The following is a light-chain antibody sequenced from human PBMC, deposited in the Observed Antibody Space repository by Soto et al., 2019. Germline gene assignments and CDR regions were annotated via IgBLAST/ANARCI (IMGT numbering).Light chain of an antibody. CDR1: SSDVGDSNY. CDR2: EVS. J-gene: IGLJ2*01. Sequence: QSALTQPPSASGSPGQSVTISCTGSSSDVGDSNYVSWYQQHPGKAPKLMIYEVSKRPSGVPDRFSGSKSGNTASLTVSGLQAEDEADYYCQSFDSSLTGPILGVGTKLTVL. CDR3: QSFDSSLTGPI. V-gene: IGLV2-8*01.